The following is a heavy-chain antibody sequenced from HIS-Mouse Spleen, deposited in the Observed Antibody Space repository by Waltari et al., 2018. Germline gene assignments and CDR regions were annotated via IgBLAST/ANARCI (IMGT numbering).Heavy chain of an antibody. CDR1: GFPFSGYG. J-gene: IGHJ3*02. CDR3: AKDVLVVINSSAFDI. CDR2: IWYDGSNK. Sequence: QVPLVESGGGVVQPGRSLRLSWAASGFPFSGYGMHWVRPAPGKGLEWVAVIWYDGSNKYYADSVKGRFTISRDNSKNTLYLQMNSLRAEDTAVYYCAKDVLVVINSSAFDIWGQGTMVTVSS. D-gene: IGHD3-22*01. V-gene: IGHV3-33*06.